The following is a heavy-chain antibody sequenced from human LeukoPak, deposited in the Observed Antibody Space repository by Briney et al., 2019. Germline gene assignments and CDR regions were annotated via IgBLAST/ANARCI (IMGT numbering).Heavy chain of an antibody. V-gene: IGHV1-3*01. D-gene: IGHD2/OR15-2a*01. CDR3: ARAFWNYDGMDV. CDR1: GYTFTSYA. CDR2: INAGNGNT. Sequence: GASVKVSCKASGYTFTSYAMHWVRQAPGQRLEWMGWINAGNGNTKYSRKFQGRVTITRDTSASTAYMELSSLRSEDTAVYYCARAFWNYDGMDVWGQGTTVTVSS. J-gene: IGHJ6*02.